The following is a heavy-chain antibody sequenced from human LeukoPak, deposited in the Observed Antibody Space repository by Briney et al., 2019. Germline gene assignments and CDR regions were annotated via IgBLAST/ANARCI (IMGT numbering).Heavy chain of an antibody. CDR1: GFTVRSNY. J-gene: IGHJ6*02. CDR3: ARVRGSYYYYGMDV. V-gene: IGHV3-53*04. D-gene: IGHD1-26*01. CDR2: IYSGGST. Sequence: PGGSLRLSCAASGFTVRSNYMSWVRQAPGKGLEWVSVIYSGGSTYYADSVKGRFTISRHNSKNTLYLQMNSLRAEDTAVYYCARVRGSYYYYGMDVWGQGTTVTVSS.